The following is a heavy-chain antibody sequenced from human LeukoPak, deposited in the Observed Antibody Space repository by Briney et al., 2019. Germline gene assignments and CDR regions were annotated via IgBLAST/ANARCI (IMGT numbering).Heavy chain of an antibody. CDR3: ARDLDRYCSGGSCYSPCY. CDR2: INPSGGST. CDR1: GYTFTSYY. V-gene: IGHV1-46*01. D-gene: IGHD2-15*01. Sequence: ASVKVSCKASGYTFTSYYMHWVRQAPGQGLEWMGIINPSGGSTSYAQKFQGRDTMTRDTSTSTVYMELSSLRSEDTAVYYCARDLDRYCSGGSCYSPCYWGQGTLVTVSS. J-gene: IGHJ4*02.